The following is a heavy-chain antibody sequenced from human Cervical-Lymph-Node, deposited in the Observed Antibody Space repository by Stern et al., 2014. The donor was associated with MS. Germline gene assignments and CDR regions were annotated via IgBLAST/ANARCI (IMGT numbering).Heavy chain of an antibody. CDR3: AKSSVPSAMMDKDYGMDV. J-gene: IGHJ6*02. V-gene: IGHV3-9*01. CDR1: RFTFDDYT. Sequence: MQLVQSGGDLVQPGRSLRLSCAASRFTFDDYTMHWVRQVPGKGLEWVAGVSRNSGSIAYAASVKGRFTISRDNAKNSLYLQMSSLRAEDTALYYCAKSSVPSAMMDKDYGMDVWGQGTTVTVSS. CDR2: VSRNSGSI. D-gene: IGHD3-16*01.